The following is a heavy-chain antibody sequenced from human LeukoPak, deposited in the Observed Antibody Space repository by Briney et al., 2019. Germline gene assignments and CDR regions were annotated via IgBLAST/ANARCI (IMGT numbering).Heavy chain of an antibody. J-gene: IGHJ4*02. CDR2: ISYSGGT. CDR1: GGSISRYY. Sequence: KPSETLSLTCTGSGGSISRYYWSWIRQPPGKGLEWIGYISYSGGTNYNPSHKSRVTISVDTSKNQHSLKLSSVTAADTAVYYCARDLDNSGWYVFDYWGQGNLVTVSS. V-gene: IGHV4-59*01. CDR3: ARDLDNSGWYVFDY. D-gene: IGHD6-19*01.